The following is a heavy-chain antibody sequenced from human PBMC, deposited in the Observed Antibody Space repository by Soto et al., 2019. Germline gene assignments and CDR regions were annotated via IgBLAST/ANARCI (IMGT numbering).Heavy chain of an antibody. J-gene: IGHJ6*02. Sequence: GGSLRLSCAASGFTFSSYAMHWVRQAPGKGLEWVAVISYDGSNKYYADSVKGRFTISRDNSKNTLYLQMNSLRAEDTAVYYCARARPRFTFDYYYGMDVWGQGTTVTVSS. D-gene: IGHD3-16*01. CDR1: GFTFSSYA. CDR2: ISYDGSNK. V-gene: IGHV3-30-3*01. CDR3: ARARPRFTFDYYYGMDV.